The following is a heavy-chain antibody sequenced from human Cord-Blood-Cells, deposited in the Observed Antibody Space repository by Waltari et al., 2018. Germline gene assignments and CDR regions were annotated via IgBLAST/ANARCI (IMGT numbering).Heavy chain of an antibody. D-gene: IGHD1-26*01. CDR1: GFTFSRYA. CDR2: ISYDGSNK. Sequence: QVQLVESGGGVVQPGRSLRLSCAASGFTFSRYAMHWVRQAPGKGLEWVAVISYDGSNKYYADSVKGRFTISRDNSKNTLYLQMNSLRAEDTAVYYCARDRVPGEGVFDYWGQGTLVTVSS. CDR3: ARDRVPGEGVFDY. J-gene: IGHJ4*02. V-gene: IGHV3-30*04.